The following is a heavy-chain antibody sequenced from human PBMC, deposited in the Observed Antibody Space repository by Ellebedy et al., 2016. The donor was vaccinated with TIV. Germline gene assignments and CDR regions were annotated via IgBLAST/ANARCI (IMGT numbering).Heavy chain of an antibody. CDR2: IYYSGST. J-gene: IGHJ5*02. Sequence: SETLSLTXTVSGGSISSSSYYWGWIRQPPGKGLEWIGSIYYSGSTYYNPSLKSRVTISVDTSKNQFSLKLSSVTAADTAVYYCARRNSHAITIDWFDPWGQGTLVTVSS. D-gene: IGHD3-3*01. V-gene: IGHV4-39*01. CDR1: GGSISSSSYY. CDR3: ARRNSHAITIDWFDP.